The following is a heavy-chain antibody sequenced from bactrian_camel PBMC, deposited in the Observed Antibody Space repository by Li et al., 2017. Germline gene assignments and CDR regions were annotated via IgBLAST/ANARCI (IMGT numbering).Heavy chain of an antibody. V-gene: IGHV3S53*01. J-gene: IGHJ6*01. CDR2: IGSDGTT. CDR1: GYFANPYC. D-gene: IGHD2*01. Sequence: HVQLVESGGGLVQPGGSLRLSCAASGYFANPYCVGWFRQIPGKERDWVAIIGSDGTTNYPDSVKGRFTISQDNAKNMLYLQLNSLESEDTGMYYCAKEYYSGGYNWGPVFGYWGQGTQVTVS. CDR3: AKEYYSGGYNWGPVFGY.